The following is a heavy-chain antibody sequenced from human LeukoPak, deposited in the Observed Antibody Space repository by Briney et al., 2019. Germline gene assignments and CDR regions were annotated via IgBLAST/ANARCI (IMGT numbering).Heavy chain of an antibody. J-gene: IGHJ3*02. CDR3: ARDGVRTRQLPDAFDI. V-gene: IGHV4-59*01. D-gene: IGHD1-14*01. CDR1: GGSISSYY. Sequence: SETLSLTCTDPGGSISSYYWSWIRQPPGKGLEWIGYICYSGSTNYNPSLKSRVTMSVDTSKNQFSLKLSSVIAADTAVYYCARDGVRTRQLPDAFDIWGQGIMVTVSS. CDR2: ICYSGST.